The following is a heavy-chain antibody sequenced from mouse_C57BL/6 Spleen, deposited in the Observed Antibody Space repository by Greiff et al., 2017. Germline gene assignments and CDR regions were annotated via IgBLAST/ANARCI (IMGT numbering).Heavy chain of an antibody. CDR1: GFNIKDYY. J-gene: IGHJ4*01. CDR3: ARADYYGSSYHYAMDY. Sequence: DVKLVESGAELVKPGASVKLSCTASGFNIKDYYMHWVKQRTEQGLEWIGRIDPEDGETKYAPKFQGKATITADTSSNTAYLQLSSLTSEDTAVYYGARADYYGSSYHYAMDYWGQGTSVTVSS. D-gene: IGHD1-1*01. CDR2: IDPEDGET. V-gene: IGHV14-2*01.